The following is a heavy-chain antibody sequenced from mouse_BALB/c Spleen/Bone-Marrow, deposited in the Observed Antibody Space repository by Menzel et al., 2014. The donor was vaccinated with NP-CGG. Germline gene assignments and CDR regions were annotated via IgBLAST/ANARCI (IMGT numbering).Heavy chain of an antibody. CDR1: GYTFTSSW. CDR2: IHPNSGNT. V-gene: IGHV1S130*01. Sequence: QVQLQQSGSVLVRPGASVKLSCKASGYTFTSSWMHWAKQRPGQGLEWIGEIHPNSGNTNYNEKFKGKATLTVDTSYSTAYVDLSSLTSEDSAVYYCARGGFDYWGQGTTLTVSS. J-gene: IGHJ2*01. CDR3: ARGGFDY.